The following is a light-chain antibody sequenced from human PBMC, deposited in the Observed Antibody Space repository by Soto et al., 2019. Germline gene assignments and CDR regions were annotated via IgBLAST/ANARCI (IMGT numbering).Light chain of an antibody. Sequence: QSVLTQPPSASGSPGQSVTISCTGTSSDVGGYDYVSWYQQHPGKAPKVIIYEVSKRPSGVPDRFSGSKSGNTASLTVSGLQAEDEADYFCSSYAGSNFWVFGGATKVTVL. J-gene: IGLJ3*02. CDR2: EVS. CDR3: SSYAGSNFWV. CDR1: SSDVGGYDY. V-gene: IGLV2-8*01.